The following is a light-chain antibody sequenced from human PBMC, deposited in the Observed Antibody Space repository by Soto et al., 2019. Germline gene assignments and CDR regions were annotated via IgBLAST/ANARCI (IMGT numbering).Light chain of an antibody. CDR2: DVS. CDR3: SSYTGGSTYV. CDR1: SSEIGGYKY. V-gene: IGLV2-14*01. Sequence: QSVLTQPASVSGSPGPTITISCTGTSSEIGGYKYVSWYQQHPGKAPKLMIYDVSNRPSGVSNRFSGSKSGNTATLTISGLQGEDEAEYYCSSYTGGSTYVFGTGTKVTVL. J-gene: IGLJ1*01.